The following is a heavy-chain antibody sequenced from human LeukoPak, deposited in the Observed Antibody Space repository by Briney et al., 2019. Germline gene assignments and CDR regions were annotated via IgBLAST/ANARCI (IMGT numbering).Heavy chain of an antibody. CDR3: AKGYDFWSGSKRFDP. V-gene: IGHV3-23*01. J-gene: IGHJ5*02. CDR2: ISGSGGST. Sequence: GGSLRLSCAASGFTFSSYGMSWVRQAPGKGLEWVSAISGSGGSTYYADSVKGRFTISRDNSKNTLYLQMNSLRAEDTAVYYCAKGYDFWSGSKRFDPWGQGTLVTVSS. D-gene: IGHD3-3*01. CDR1: GFTFSSYG.